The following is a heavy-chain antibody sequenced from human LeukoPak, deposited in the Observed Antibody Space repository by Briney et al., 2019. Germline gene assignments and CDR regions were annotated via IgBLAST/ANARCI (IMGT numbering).Heavy chain of an antibody. CDR1: GGTFSSYA. V-gene: IGHV1-69*04. CDR2: IIPILGIA. Sequence: GASVKVSCKASGGTFSSYAISWVRQAPGQGLEWTGRIIPILGIANYAQKFQGRVTITADKSTSTAYMELSSLRSEDTAVYYCASISSSSGKSFDYWGQGTLVTVSS. J-gene: IGHJ4*02. D-gene: IGHD6-13*01. CDR3: ASISSSSGKSFDY.